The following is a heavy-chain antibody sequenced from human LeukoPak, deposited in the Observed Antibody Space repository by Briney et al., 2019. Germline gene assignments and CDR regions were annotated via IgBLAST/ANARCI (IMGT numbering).Heavy chain of an antibody. CDR2: INSDWSHR. D-gene: IGHD3-16*01. J-gene: IGHJ3*02. CDR3: ARDDALGDNALDI. Sequence: GGSLRLSCAASGFTLATYWMHWVRQVPGKGLVWVSRINSDWSHRSYADSVKGRFTISRDNAKNSLYLQMNSLRAEDTAVYYCARDDALGDNALDIWGQGTMVTVSS. CDR1: GFTLATYW. V-gene: IGHV3-74*03.